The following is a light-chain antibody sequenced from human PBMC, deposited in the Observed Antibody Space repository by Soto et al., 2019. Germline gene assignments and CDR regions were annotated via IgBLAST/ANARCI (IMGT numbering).Light chain of an antibody. CDR2: GAS. J-gene: IGKJ1*01. CDR1: QSIRSN. Sequence: EIVMTQSPATLSVSPGERATLSCRASQSIRSNLAWYQQKPGQAPRLLIYGASTRATGIPARFSGSGSGTEFTLTISSLQSEDFVVYYCQQHDNGWAFGQGTKVEIK. V-gene: IGKV3-15*01. CDR3: QQHDNGWA.